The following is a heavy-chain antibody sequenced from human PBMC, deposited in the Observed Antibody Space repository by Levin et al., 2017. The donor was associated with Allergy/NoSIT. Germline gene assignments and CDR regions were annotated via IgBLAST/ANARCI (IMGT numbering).Heavy chain of an antibody. CDR3: AGGSWYEYFQH. CDR2: IYYSGST. V-gene: IGHV4-59*08. CDR1: GGSISPYY. Sequence: SETLSLTCTVSGGSISPYYWSWIRQPPGKGLEWIGYIYYSGSTNYNPSLKSRVTISVDTSKNQFSLKLSSVTAADTAVYYCAGGSWYEYFQHWGQGTLVTVSS. D-gene: IGHD6-13*01. J-gene: IGHJ1*01.